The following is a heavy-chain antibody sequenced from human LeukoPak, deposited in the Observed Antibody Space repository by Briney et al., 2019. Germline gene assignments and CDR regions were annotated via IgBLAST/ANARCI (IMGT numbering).Heavy chain of an antibody. CDR3: ARDIRFLEWLFPDAFDI. CDR2: INPNSGGT. D-gene: IGHD3-3*01. Sequence: ASVKVSCKASGYTFTGYYMHWVRRAPGQGLEWMGWINPNSGGTNYAQKFQGRVTMTRDTSISTAYMELSRLRSDDTAVYYCARDIRFLEWLFPDAFDIWGQGTMVTVSS. V-gene: IGHV1-2*02. CDR1: GYTFTGYY. J-gene: IGHJ3*02.